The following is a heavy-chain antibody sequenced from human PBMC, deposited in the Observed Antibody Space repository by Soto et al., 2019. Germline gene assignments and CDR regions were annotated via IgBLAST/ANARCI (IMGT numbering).Heavy chain of an antibody. CDR1: GFTFSSYG. D-gene: IGHD6-19*01. CDR2: ISYDGSNK. J-gene: IGHJ6*02. CDR3: VKDCSSGWPYYYGLDV. Sequence: QVQLVESGGGVVQPGRSLRLSCAASGFTFSSYGMHWVRQAPGKGLEWVAVISYDGSNKYYADSVKGRFTISRDNSKNTLYLQMSSRSAEAKAVYYCVKDCSSGWPYYYGLDVWGQGTTVTVSS. V-gene: IGHV3-30*18.